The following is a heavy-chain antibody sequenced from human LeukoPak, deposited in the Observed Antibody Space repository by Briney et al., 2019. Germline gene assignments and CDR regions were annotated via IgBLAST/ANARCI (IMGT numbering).Heavy chain of an antibody. V-gene: IGHV3-21*01. D-gene: IGHD3-22*01. CDR1: GFTFSSYS. CDR3: ARDRFDTGGYYSYYFDY. CDR2: ISSSSSYI. J-gene: IGHJ4*02. Sequence: RGGSLRLSCAASGFTFSSYSMNWVRQAPGKGLEWVSSISSSSSYIYYADSVKGRFTISRDNAKNSLYLQMNSLGAEDTAVYYCARDRFDTGGYYSYYFDYWGQGTLVTVSS.